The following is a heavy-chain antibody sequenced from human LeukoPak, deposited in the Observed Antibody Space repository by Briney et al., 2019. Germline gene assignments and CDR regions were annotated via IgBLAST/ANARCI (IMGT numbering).Heavy chain of an antibody. CDR3: ARRYCSGGSCFPRHFDF. CDR2: IYYSGGT. CDR1: GGSISSYY. D-gene: IGHD2-15*01. Sequence: KPSETLSLTCTVSGGSISSYYWSWIRQPPGKGLEWIGYIYYSGGTNYNPSLKSRVTISIDTSKSQFSLKLSSVTAADTAVYYCARRYCSGGSCFPRHFDFWGQGTLVTVSS. J-gene: IGHJ4*02. V-gene: IGHV4-59*08.